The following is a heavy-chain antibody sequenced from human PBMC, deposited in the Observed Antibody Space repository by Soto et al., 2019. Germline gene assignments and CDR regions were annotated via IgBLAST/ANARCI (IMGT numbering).Heavy chain of an antibody. CDR1: GFTLSGSA. J-gene: IGHJ4*02. CDR3: TPFYGDYGDY. V-gene: IGHV3-73*02. CDR2: IRTKPNNYAT. Sequence: EVQLVESGGGWVQPGGSLKASGAAPGFTLSGSALHGVRQASGKGLEWVGRIRTKPNNYATAYAASVKGRFTISRDDSKNTAYLQMNSLKTEDTAVYYCTPFYGDYGDYWGQGTLVTVSS. D-gene: IGHD4-17*01.